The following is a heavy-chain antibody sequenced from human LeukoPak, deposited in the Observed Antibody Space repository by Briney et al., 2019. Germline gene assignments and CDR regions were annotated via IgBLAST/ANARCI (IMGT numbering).Heavy chain of an antibody. V-gene: IGHV4-34*01. D-gene: IGHD3-16*02. CDR3: ARGLRDYVWGSYRYTDSRGAFDI. Sequence: SETLSLTCAVCGGSFSGYYWSWIRQPPGKGLEWIGEINHSGSTNYNPSLKSRVTISVDTSKNQFSLKLSSVTAADTAVYYCARGLRDYVWGSYRYTDSRGAFDIWGQGTMVTVSS. CDR1: GGSFSGYY. J-gene: IGHJ3*02. CDR2: INHSGST.